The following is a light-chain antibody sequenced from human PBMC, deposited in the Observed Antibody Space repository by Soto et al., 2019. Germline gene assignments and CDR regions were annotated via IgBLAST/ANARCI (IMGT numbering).Light chain of an antibody. CDR2: DAS. Sequence: DIQMTQSPSSLSASVGDRVTITGQASQDISNYLNWYQQKPGKAPKLLIYDASNLETGVPSRFSGSGSGTDFTFTISSLQPEDIATYYCQQYDNLPLTFGGGTKVDI. J-gene: IGKJ4*01. CDR1: QDISNY. V-gene: IGKV1-33*01. CDR3: QQYDNLPLT.